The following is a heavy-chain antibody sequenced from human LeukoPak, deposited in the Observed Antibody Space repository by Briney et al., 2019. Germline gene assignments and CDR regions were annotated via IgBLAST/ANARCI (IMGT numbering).Heavy chain of an antibody. CDR3: ARSYIVGLLDY. CDR1: GFTFSSYG. D-gene: IGHD2-15*01. CDR2: ISYDGSNK. J-gene: IGHJ4*02. Sequence: PGGSLRLSCAASGFTFSSYGMHWVRQAPGKGLEWVAVISYDGSNKYYADSVKGRFTISRDNSKNTLYLQMNSLRAEDTAVYYCARSYIVGLLDYWGQGTLVTVSS. V-gene: IGHV3-30*03.